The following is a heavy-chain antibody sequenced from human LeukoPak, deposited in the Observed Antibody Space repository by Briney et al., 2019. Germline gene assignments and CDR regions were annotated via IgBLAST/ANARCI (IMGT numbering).Heavy chain of an antibody. CDR1: GFTFSSYW. D-gene: IGHD3-10*01. CDR3: STGSGHAFDI. CDR2: INSDGSST. V-gene: IGHV3-74*01. Sequence: PGVSLRLSCAASGFTFSSYWMHWVRQAPGKGLVWVSRINSDGSSTSYADSVKGRFTISRDNAKNTLYLQMNSLRAEDTAVYYCSTGSGHAFDIWGQGTMVTVSS. J-gene: IGHJ3*02.